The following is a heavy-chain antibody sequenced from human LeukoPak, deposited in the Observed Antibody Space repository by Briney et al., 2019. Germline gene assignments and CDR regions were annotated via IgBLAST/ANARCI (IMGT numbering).Heavy chain of an antibody. V-gene: IGHV3-23*01. CDR2: ISGSGGRT. D-gene: IGHD6-6*01. Sequence: GGSLRLSCAASGFTFSSYAMSWVRQAPGKGLEWVSAISGSGGRTYYADSVTGRFTISRDNSKNTLYLQMNSLRAEDTAVYYCAKGLIEYSSSSDYYYMDVWGKGTTVTVSS. CDR1: GFTFSSYA. CDR3: AKGLIEYSSSSDYYYMDV. J-gene: IGHJ6*03.